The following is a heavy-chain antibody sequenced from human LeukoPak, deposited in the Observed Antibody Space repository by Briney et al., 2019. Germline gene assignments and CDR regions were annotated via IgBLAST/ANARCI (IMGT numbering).Heavy chain of an antibody. CDR1: GGTFSSYA. Sequence: GSSVKVSCKASGGTFSSYAISWVRQAPGQGLEWMGRIIPILGIANYAQKFQGRVTITADKSTSTAYMELSSLRSEDTAVYYCARESHYYGSGSYYDYWGQGTLVTVSS. D-gene: IGHD3-10*01. CDR3: ARESHYYGSGSYYDY. J-gene: IGHJ4*02. V-gene: IGHV1-69*04. CDR2: IIPILGIA.